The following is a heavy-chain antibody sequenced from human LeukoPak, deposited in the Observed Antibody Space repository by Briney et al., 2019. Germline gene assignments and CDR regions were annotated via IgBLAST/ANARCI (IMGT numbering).Heavy chain of an antibody. J-gene: IGHJ4*02. V-gene: IGHV4-59*12. CDR2: IYYSGST. CDR3: AREYPNSSAWSSDY. D-gene: IGHD6-19*01. Sequence: SETLSLTCTVSGDSISRYYWSWIRQPPGKGLEWIGYIYYSGSTNYNPSLKSRVTMSVDTSKNHFSLKLSSVTAADTALYYCAREYPNSSAWSSDYWGQGTLVTVSS. CDR1: GDSISRYY.